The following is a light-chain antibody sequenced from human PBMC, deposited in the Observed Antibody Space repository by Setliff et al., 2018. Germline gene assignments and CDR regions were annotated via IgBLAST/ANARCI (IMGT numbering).Light chain of an antibody. CDR3: QSYDSSLSAYV. V-gene: IGLV1-40*01. J-gene: IGLJ1*01. CDR2: GNN. CDR1: SSNIGAGYD. Sequence: QSVLAQPPSVSGAPGQRVTTSCAGRSSNIGAGYDVHWYQQLPGTAPKLLIYGNNNRPSGVPDRFSGSQSGTSASLAITGLHSEDEADYYCQSYDSSLSAYVFGTGTKV.